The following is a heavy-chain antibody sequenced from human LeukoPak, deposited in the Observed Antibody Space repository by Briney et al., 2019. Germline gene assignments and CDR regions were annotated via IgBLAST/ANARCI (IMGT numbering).Heavy chain of an antibody. V-gene: IGHV1-69*13. J-gene: IGHJ3*02. Sequence: ASVKVSCKASGGTFSSYAISWVRQAPGQGLEWMGGIIPIFGTANYAQKFQGRVTITADESTSTAYMELSSLRSEDTAVYYCARDPGKDAFDIWGQGTMVAVSS. CDR1: GGTFSSYA. CDR2: IIPIFGTA. CDR3: ARDPGKDAFDI.